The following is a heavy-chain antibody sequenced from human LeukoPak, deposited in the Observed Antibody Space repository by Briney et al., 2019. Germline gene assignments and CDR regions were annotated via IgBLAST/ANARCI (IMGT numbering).Heavy chain of an antibody. CDR2: TSVDGISK. J-gene: IGHJ3*02. D-gene: IGHD3-22*01. V-gene: IGHV3-30-3*01. CDR3: VRAGSSSGYCDVFDI. CDR1: GFTFSTYV. Sequence: GRSLRLSCAASGFTFSTYVMHWVRQAPGKGPEWVAGTSVDGISKYYADSVKGRFIISRDNSKNTLDLQMNSLRAEDTAVYYCVRAGSSSGYCDVFDIWGQGTLVTVSS.